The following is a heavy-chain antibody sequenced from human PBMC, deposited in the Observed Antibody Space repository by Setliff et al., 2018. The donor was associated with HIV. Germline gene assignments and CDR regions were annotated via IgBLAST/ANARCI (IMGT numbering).Heavy chain of an antibody. J-gene: IGHJ4*02. Sequence: ASVKVSCKASGYSFTDYFIHWVRQAPGRGLEWMGRINPNNGDTNIPQRFRGRVTMTRDTSINTAYMELSGLRSDDTAVYYCARQLSNSLESWGQGTPVTVS. CDR2: INPNNGDT. D-gene: IGHD1-1*01. V-gene: IGHV1-2*06. CDR3: ARQLSNSLES. CDR1: GYSFTDYF.